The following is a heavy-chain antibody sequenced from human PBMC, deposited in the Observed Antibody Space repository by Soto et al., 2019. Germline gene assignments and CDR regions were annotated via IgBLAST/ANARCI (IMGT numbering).Heavy chain of an antibody. J-gene: IGHJ5*02. CDR1: GGSISSSDHF. V-gene: IGHV4-39*01. D-gene: IGHD3-10*02. CDR3: ARQRVLSTNMFITSFDP. CDR2: VYYTETT. Sequence: SETLSLTCSLSGGSISSSDHFWGWIRQTPGKGLEWIGSVYYTETTYYNPSLKSPVTISVETSRNTFSLKVNSVTAADTGIYYCARQRVLSTNMFITSFDPWGQGTMVTVYS.